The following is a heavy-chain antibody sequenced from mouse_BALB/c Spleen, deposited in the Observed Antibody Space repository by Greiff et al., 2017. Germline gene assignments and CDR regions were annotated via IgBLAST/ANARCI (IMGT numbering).Heavy chain of an antibody. Sequence: VKLVQSGPGLVAPSQSLSITCTVSGFSLTSYGVHWVRQPPGKGLEWLGVIRAGGSTNYNAAIMSRLSISKDNSKSQVFIKMNSLQTDDTAMYCCASGNCGGWYFDVWGEGTTVTVSS. D-gene: IGHD2-1*01. CDR3: ASGNCGGWYFDV. V-gene: IGHV2-9*02. J-gene: IGHJ1*01. CDR1: GFSLTSYG. CDR2: IRAGGST.